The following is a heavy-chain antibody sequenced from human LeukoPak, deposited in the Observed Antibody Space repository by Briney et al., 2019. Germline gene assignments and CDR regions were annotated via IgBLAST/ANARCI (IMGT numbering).Heavy chain of an antibody. CDR1: GYTFTCYD. J-gene: IGHJ4*02. CDR2: MSPNSGDT. V-gene: IGHV1-8*01. Sequence: ASVTVSCKASGYTFTCYDFNWVRQATGQRPEWMGWMSPNSGDTGYAQKFQDRVTMTRNTSISTAYMELSSLRSDDTAVYYCARGPPNWGYDYWGPGTLVTVSS. D-gene: IGHD7-27*01. CDR3: ARGPPNWGYDY.